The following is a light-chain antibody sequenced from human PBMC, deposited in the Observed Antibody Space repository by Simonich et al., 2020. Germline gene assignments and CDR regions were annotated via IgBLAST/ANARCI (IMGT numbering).Light chain of an antibody. CDR1: QSVLYSSNNKNY. V-gene: IGKV4-1*01. CDR3: QQYYSTRT. J-gene: IGKJ1*01. CDR2: WGS. Sequence: DILMTQSPDSLAVSLGERATINCKSSQSVLYSSNNKNYLAWYQQKPGQPPKLLIYWGSTRESGVPDRFSGSGSGTDFTLTISSLQAEDVAVYYCQQYYSTRTFGQGTKVEIK.